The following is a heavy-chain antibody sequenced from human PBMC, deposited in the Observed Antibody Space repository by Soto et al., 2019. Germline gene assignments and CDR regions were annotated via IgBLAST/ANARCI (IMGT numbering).Heavy chain of an antibody. V-gene: IGHV1-18*01. CDR1: GYTFTNYG. CDR3: ARRYGDPSSAAGFDY. Sequence: QVQLVQSGAEVKKSGASVKASCKASGYTFTNYGISWVRQAPGQGLEWMGWVSPYNGNRYYAQKFHGRLTLTTDTSTNTDFMELRSLSPGDTAIYYCARRYGDPSSAAGFDYWGQGTLVTVSS. J-gene: IGHJ4*02. D-gene: IGHD2-21*02. CDR2: VSPYNGNR.